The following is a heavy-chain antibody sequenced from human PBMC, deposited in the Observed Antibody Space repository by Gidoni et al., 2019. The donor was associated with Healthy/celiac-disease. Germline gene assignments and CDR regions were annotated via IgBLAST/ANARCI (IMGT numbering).Heavy chain of an antibody. J-gene: IGHJ4*02. V-gene: IGHV3-21*01. D-gene: IGHD6-19*01. CDR2: ISSSSSYI. CDR1: AFPCSRYR. Sequence: EVQLVESGGGLVKPGGSLRLACGASAFPCSRYRKHWGRQAPGKCLEGISPISSSSSYIHHADSEKGRFTISRDNAKISLYLQMNSLRAEDTAVYFCASDPPPRTFGWNPFIDYLGQGTLVT. CDR3: ASDPPPRTFGWNPFIDY.